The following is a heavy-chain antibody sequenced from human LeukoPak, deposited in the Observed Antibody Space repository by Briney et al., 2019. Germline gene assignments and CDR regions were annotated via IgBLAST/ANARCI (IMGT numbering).Heavy chain of an antibody. D-gene: IGHD3-3*01. CDR1: GLTFSSYS. CDR3: ARDLAPSPYYDFWSGTTELPGDY. CDR2: ISSSSSYI. J-gene: IGHJ4*02. V-gene: IGHV3-21*01. Sequence: PGGSLRLLWPASGLTFSSYSMNWVRQAPGKELEWVSSISSSSSYIYYADSVKGRFTISRDNDKNSLYLQMNSLRAEDTAVYYCARDLAPSPYYDFWSGTTELPGDYWGQGTLVTVSS.